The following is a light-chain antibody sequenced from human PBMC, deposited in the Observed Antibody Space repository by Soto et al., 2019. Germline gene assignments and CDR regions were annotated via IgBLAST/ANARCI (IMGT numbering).Light chain of an antibody. CDR1: QSVSNNY. V-gene: IGKV3-20*01. Sequence: EIVLTQSPGTLSLSPGERATLSCRASQSVSNNYLAWYQQKPGQAPRLLIYGASSRATGNPDRFTGSGSGTDFTLTIARLEPADYAVYYCQQYGSSPRITFGQGTRLHIK. CDR2: GAS. J-gene: IGKJ5*01. CDR3: QQYGSSPRIT.